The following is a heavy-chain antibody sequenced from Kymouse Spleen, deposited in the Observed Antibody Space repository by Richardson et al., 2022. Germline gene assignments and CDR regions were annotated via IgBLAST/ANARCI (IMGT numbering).Heavy chain of an antibody. D-gene: IGHD6-6*01. J-gene: IGHJ6*02. CDR3: AKRIAARQNYYYGMDV. V-gene: IGHV3-23*04. CDR1: GFTFSSYA. Sequence: EVQLVESGGGLVQPGGSLRLSCAASGFTFSSYAMSWVRQAPGKGLEWVSAISGSGGSTYYADSVKGRFTISRDNSKNTLYLQMNSLRAEDTAVYYCAKRIAARQNYYYGMDVWGQGTTVTVSS. CDR2: ISGSGGST.